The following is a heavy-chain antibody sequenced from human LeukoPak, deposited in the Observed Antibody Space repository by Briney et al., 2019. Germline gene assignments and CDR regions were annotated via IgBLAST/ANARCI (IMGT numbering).Heavy chain of an antibody. CDR1: GGSISSSSYY. CDR2: IYYSGST. Sequence: SETLSLTCTVSGGSISSSSYYWGWIRQPPGKGLEWIGSIYYSGSTYYNPSLKSRVTISVDKSKNQFSLKLSSVTAADTAVYYCARARVYCSSTSCYPYFDYWGQGTLVTVSS. J-gene: IGHJ4*02. CDR3: ARARVYCSSTSCYPYFDY. V-gene: IGHV4-39*07. D-gene: IGHD2-2*01.